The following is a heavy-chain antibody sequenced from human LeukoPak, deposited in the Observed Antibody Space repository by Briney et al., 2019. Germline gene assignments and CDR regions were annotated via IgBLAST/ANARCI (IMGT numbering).Heavy chain of an antibody. D-gene: IGHD3-10*01. CDR1: GFTFSSYG. V-gene: IGHV3-7*03. J-gene: IGHJ4*02. CDR3: ARAGLWFGAPWD. Sequence: GGSLRLSCAASGFTFSSYGMHWVRQAPGKGLEWVANIKQDGSEKYYVDSVKGRFTISRDNAKNSLYLQMNSLRAEDTAVYYCARAGLWFGAPWDWGQGTLVTVSS. CDR2: IKQDGSEK.